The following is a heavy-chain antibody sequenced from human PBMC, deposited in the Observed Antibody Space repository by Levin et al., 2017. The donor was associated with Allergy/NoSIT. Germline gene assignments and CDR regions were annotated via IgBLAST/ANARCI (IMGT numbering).Heavy chain of an antibody. CDR2: INTDGSTT. J-gene: IGHJ6*02. CDR1: GFTFSNYW. CDR3: VRFYYDSSGYFRYGMDG. V-gene: IGHV3-74*01. D-gene: IGHD3-22*01. Sequence: SGGSLRLSCAASGFTFSNYWMHWVRQATGKGLVWVSHINTDGSTTRYADSVKGRFTISRDNAKNTLYLQMNSLRAEDTAVYYCVRFYYDSSGYFRYGMDGWGQGTTVTVSS.